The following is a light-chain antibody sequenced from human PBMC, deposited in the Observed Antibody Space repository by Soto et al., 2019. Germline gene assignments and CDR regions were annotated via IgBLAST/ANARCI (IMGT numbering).Light chain of an antibody. V-gene: IGLV1-40*01. J-gene: IGLJ2*01. CDR3: QSFDTSLSGFVV. Sequence: QSVLTQPPSMSGAPGQRVTISCTGSSSNIGAGYDVHWYQQHPGTAPKLLIFDNNNRPSGVPDRFSGSKSDTSASLAITGLQAEDEADSYCQSFDTSLSGFVVFGGGTKLTVL. CDR1: SSNIGAGYD. CDR2: DNN.